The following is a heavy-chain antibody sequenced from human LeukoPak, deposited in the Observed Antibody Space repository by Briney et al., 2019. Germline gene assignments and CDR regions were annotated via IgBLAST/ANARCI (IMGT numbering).Heavy chain of an antibody. CDR1: GGSFSGYY. Sequence: SETLSLTCAVYGGSFSGYYWSWIRQPPGKGLEWIGEINHSGSTNYNPSLKSRVTISVDTSKNQFSLKLSSVTAADTAVYYCARGNNRRSMVRGALNWFDPWGQGTLVTVSS. J-gene: IGHJ5*02. V-gene: IGHV4-34*01. D-gene: IGHD3-10*01. CDR3: ARGNNRRSMVRGALNWFDP. CDR2: INHSGST.